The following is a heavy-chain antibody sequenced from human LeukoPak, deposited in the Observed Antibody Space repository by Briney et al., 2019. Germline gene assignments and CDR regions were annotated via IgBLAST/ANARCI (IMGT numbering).Heavy chain of an antibody. V-gene: IGHV3-23*01. J-gene: IGHJ4*02. CDR3: VKDYQVGNSPAFGDY. D-gene: IGHD1-26*01. CDR2: LIENGATT. CDR1: GFTFSSHA. Sequence: GGSLRLSCAASGFTFSSHAMSWVRRVPGKGLEWVSGLIENGATTYYADSVKGRFTISRDNPRNTMYLQMNSLRVEDTAVYYCVKDYQVGNSPAFGDYWGQGTLVTVSS.